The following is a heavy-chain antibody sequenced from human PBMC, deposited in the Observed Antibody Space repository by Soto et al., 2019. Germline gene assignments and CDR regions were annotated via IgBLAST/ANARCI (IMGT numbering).Heavy chain of an antibody. J-gene: IGHJ5*02. V-gene: IGHV1-46*01. D-gene: IGHD6-13*01. CDR3: ARDLAAAGWFDP. CDR2: INPSGGST. Sequence: ASVKVSCKAPADTFTSYYIHWVRQAPGHGLEWMGIINPSGGSTSYAQKFQGRVTMTRDTSTSTVYMELSSPRSEDTAVYYCARDLAAAGWFDPWGQGTLVTVSS. CDR1: ADTFTSYY.